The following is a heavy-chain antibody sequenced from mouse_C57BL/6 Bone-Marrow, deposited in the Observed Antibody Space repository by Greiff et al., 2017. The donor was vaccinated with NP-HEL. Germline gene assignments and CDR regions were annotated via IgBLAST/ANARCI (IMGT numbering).Heavy chain of an antibody. V-gene: IGHV3-8*01. CDR3: ARAPYTTGVDYYYAMDY. Sequence: EVQLQQSGPGLAKPSQTLSLTCSVTGYSITSDYWHWIRKFPGNKLEYMGYISHSGSTTYYPSLKSRMSITRDTSKNQYYLQLNSVTTEDTATYYCARAPYTTGVDYYYAMDYWGQGTSVTVSS. J-gene: IGHJ4*01. D-gene: IGHD1-1*01. CDR2: ISHSGST. CDR1: GYSITSDY.